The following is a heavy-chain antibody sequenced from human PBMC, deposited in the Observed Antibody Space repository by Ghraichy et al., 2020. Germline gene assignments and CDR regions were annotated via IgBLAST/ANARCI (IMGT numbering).Heavy chain of an antibody. CDR2: ISSNGGST. D-gene: IGHD5-24*01. CDR3: AREFWWGDGYNPSGY. CDR1: GFTFSSYA. J-gene: IGHJ4*02. V-gene: IGHV3-64*01. Sequence: GGSLRLSCAASGFTFSSYAMHWVRQAPGKGLEYVSAISSNGGSTYYANSVKGRFTISRDNSKNTLYLQMGSLRAEDMAVYYCAREFWWGDGYNPSGYWGQGTLVTVSS.